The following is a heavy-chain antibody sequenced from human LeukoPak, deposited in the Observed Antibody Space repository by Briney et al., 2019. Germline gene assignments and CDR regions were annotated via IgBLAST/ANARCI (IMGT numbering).Heavy chain of an antibody. J-gene: IGHJ4*02. D-gene: IGHD3-16*01. Sequence: GGSLRLSCAASGFTVSSKYMSWVRQAPGKGLEWVSIIYSDDTIYYADSVKGRFTISRDNSKNTLYLQMSSLRAEDTAIYYCARDMGDTGDYWGQGTLVTVSS. CDR2: IYSDDTI. V-gene: IGHV3-66*01. CDR3: ARDMGDTGDY. CDR1: GFTVSSKY.